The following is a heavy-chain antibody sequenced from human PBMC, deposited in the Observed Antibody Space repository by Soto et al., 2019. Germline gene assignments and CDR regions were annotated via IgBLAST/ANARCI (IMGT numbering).Heavy chain of an antibody. CDR3: ARDYSNGGWFDP. D-gene: IGHD4-4*01. V-gene: IGHV4-30-4*01. CDR2: IYYSGST. CDR1: GGSISSGDYS. Sequence: QVQLQESGPGLVKPSQTLSLTYTVSGGSISSGDYSWSWIRQPPGKDLEWLGYIYYSGSTYYNPSPQSRVTKSVDTSQNQSSLKLSSVTAAEAAVYYCARDYSNGGWFDPWGQGTLVTVSS. J-gene: IGHJ5*02.